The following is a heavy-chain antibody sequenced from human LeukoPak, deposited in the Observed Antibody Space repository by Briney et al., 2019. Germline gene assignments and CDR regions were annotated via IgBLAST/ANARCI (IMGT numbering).Heavy chain of an antibody. CDR3: ARGYYGSGSERYYFDY. J-gene: IGHJ4*02. CDR2: IYSGGST. CDR1: GFTVSSTY. V-gene: IGHV3-53*01. Sequence: GGSLRLSCAASGFTVSSTYMSWVRQAPGKGLEWVSAIYSGGSTYYADSVKGRFTISRDTSKNTLYLLMNSLRAEDTAVYYCARGYYGSGSERYYFDYWGQGTLVTVSS. D-gene: IGHD3-10*01.